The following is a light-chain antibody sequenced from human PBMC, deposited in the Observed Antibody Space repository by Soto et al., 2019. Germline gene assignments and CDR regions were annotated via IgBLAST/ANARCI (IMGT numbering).Light chain of an antibody. V-gene: IGLV1-47*01. CDR3: SAWDDSLSAYV. CDR2: HNY. CDR1: SSTIGSDF. J-gene: IGLJ1*01. Sequence: QSALTQPPSASGTPGQRVTISCSGSSSTIGSDFVYWYQQLPGTAPKLLIYHNYQRPSGVPDRFSGSKSGTSGSLAISDLRSEDEADYYCSAWDDSLSAYVFGAGTKLTVL.